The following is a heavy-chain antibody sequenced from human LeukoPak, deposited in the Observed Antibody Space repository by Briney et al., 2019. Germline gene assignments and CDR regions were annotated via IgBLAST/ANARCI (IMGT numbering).Heavy chain of an antibody. D-gene: IGHD4-23*01. J-gene: IGHJ4*02. CDR2: INPNSGGT. CDR1: GYTFTGYY. CDR3: AVMTTVVTPNFDY. Sequence: GASVKVSCKASGYTFTGYYMHWVRQAPGQGLEWMGWINPNSGGTNYAQKFQGRVTMTRDTSISTAYMGLSRLRSDDTAVYYCAVMTTVVTPNFDYWGQGTLVTVSS. V-gene: IGHV1-2*02.